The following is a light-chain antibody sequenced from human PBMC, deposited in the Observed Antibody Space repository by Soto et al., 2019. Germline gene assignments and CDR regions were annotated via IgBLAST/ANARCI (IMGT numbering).Light chain of an antibody. V-gene: IGKV1D-16*01. J-gene: IGKJ1*01. Sequence: DIQLTQSPSSVSASVGDRVTLTCRANQTFSSWLAWYQHRPGKAPKLLIYGASTLQTGVPSRFSGGGSGTEFTLTISSLQPDDFATYYCQHYNSYSEAFGQGTKVDIK. CDR3: QHYNSYSEA. CDR2: GAS. CDR1: QTFSSW.